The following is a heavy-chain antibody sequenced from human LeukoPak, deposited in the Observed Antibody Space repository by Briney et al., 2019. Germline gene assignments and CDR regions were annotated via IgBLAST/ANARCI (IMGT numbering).Heavy chain of an antibody. CDR1: GYTFTSYG. V-gene: IGHV1-18*01. CDR3: ARDPAGYSYGYGPGY. CDR2: ISAYNGNT. J-gene: IGHJ4*02. Sequence: ASVKVSCKASGYTFTSYGISWVRQAPGQGLEWMGWISAYNGNTNYAQKLQGRVTMTTDTSTSTAYMELRSLRSDDTAVYYCARDPAGYSYGYGPGYWGQGTLVTVSS. D-gene: IGHD5-18*01.